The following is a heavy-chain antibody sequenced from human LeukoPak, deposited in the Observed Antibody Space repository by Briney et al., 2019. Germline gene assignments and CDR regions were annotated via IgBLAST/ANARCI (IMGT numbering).Heavy chain of an antibody. CDR1: GGSISTGSYY. CDR3: ARRWRGGGDRYFDS. V-gene: IGHV4-39*01. J-gene: IGHJ4*02. Sequence: SETLSLTCTVSGGSISTGSYYWGWIRQPPGKGLEWIGSVYFSGSTYYNPSLESRITISVDTSKNQFSLNLSSVTAADTAVYYCARRWRGGGDRYFDSWGQGTLATVSS. CDR2: VYFSGST. D-gene: IGHD3-3*01.